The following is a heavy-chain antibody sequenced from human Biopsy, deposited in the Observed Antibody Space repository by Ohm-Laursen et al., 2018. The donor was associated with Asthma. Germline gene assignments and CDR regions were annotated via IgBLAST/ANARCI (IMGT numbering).Heavy chain of an antibody. V-gene: IGHV4-31*03. CDR2: IYYSGST. J-gene: IGHJ4*02. CDR1: GDSITSGGYY. D-gene: IGHD3-22*01. Sequence: TLSLTCTVSGDSITSGGYYWTWIRQHPGKGLEWIEFIYYSGSTYYNPSLKSRVSISIDTSKNQFSLKLSSVTAADTAVYYCARAQDYYDSRGYYRSFDYWGQGTLVTVSS. CDR3: ARAQDYYDSRGYYRSFDY.